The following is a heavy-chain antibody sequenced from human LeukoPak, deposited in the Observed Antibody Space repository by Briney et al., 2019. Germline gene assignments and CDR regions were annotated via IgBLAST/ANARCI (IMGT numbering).Heavy chain of an antibody. V-gene: IGHV3-7*01. CDR1: GFSFSTYW. J-gene: IGHJ4*02. CDR2: IKQDGSEK. CDR3: AKDEDYGDYVLSY. D-gene: IGHD4-17*01. Sequence: GGSLSLSCAASGFSFSTYWMSWVRQAPGKGLEWVANIKQDGSEKYYVDSVKGRFTISRDNAKNSLYLQMNSLRAEDTAVYYCAKDEDYGDYVLSYWGQGTLVTVSS.